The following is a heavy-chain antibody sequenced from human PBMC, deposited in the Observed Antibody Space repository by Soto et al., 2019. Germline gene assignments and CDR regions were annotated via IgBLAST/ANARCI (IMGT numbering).Heavy chain of an antibody. CDR3: ARGWGYFDSCCFPYLYAIDV. CDR1: GFTFSTSW. D-gene: IGHD3-22*01. Sequence: WGSLRLSCAASGFTFSTSWMSWVRQAPGKGLEWVVNIKEDGSEKYYVDSVVGRFTISRDNAKTSLYLQMTSLRAEDTALYYCARGWGYFDSCCFPYLYAIDVWGQGTTVTVSS. CDR2: IKEDGSEK. J-gene: IGHJ6*02. V-gene: IGHV3-7*01.